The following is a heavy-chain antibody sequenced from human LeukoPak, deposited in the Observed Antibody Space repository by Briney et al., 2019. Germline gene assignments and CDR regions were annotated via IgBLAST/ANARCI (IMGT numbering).Heavy chain of an antibody. CDR2: INPSGGST. J-gene: IGHJ3*02. CDR1: GYTFTSYY. CDR3: ARDWEYGYGDYVGHAFDI. V-gene: IGHV1-46*01. Sequence: ASVKVSCKSSGYTFTSYYMHWVRQAPGQGLEWMGIINPSGGSTSYAQKFQGRVNMTRDTSTSTVYMELSSLRSEDTAVYYCARDWEYGYGDYVGHAFDIWGQGTMVSVSS. D-gene: IGHD4-17*01.